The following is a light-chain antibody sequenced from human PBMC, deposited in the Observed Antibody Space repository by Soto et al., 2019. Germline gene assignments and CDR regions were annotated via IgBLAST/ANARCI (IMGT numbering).Light chain of an antibody. CDR3: SSYTSSSTLVV. J-gene: IGLJ2*01. CDR1: SSDVGGYNY. CDR2: DVS. Sequence: QSVLTQPGSVSGSPGQTITISCTGTSSDVGGYNYVSWYQQHPGKAPKLMIYDVSNRPSGVSNRFSGSKSGNTASLTISGLQAEDEAVYYCSSYTSSSTLVVFGGGSQLTVL. V-gene: IGLV2-14*01.